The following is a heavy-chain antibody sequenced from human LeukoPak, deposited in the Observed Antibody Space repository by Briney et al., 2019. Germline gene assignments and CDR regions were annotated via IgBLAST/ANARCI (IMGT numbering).Heavy chain of an antibody. Sequence: ASVKVSCKTSGYTFTDCGISWVRQAPGQGLEWMGWISVYNVNTNYAQKFQGRVTMTRDTSTNTVYMELTSLTSDDTAVYFCARDEIFGVGTHFDYWGQGTLVIVSS. CDR3: ARDEIFGVGTHFDY. CDR2: ISVYNVNT. D-gene: IGHD3-3*01. CDR1: GYTFTDCG. V-gene: IGHV1-18*01. J-gene: IGHJ4*02.